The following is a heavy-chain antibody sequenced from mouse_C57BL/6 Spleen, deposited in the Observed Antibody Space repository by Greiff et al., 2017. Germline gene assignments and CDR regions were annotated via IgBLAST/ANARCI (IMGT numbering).Heavy chain of an antibody. CDR1: GYTFTSYW. V-gene: IGHV1-69*01. CDR3: ARSGSNYVGYAMDY. D-gene: IGHD2-5*01. Sequence: LQESGAELVMPGASVKLSCKASGYTFTSYWMHWVKQRPGQGLEWIGEIDPSDSYTNYNQKFKGKSTLTVDKSSSTAYMQLSSLTSEDSAVYYCARSGSNYVGYAMDYWGQGTSVTVSS. J-gene: IGHJ4*01. CDR2: IDPSDSYT.